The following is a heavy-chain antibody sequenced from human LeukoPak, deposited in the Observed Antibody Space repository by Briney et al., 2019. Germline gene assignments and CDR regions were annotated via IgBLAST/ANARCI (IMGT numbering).Heavy chain of an antibody. CDR3: ARVSARIAAAMANDY. CDR2: ISSSGSTI. J-gene: IGHJ4*02. V-gene: IGHV3-11*04. CDR1: GFTFSDYY. Sequence: GGSLRLSCAASGFTFSDYYMSWIRQAPGKGLEWVSYISSSGSTIYYADSVKARFTISRDNAKNSLYLQMNSLRAEDTAVYYCARVSARIAAAMANDYWGQGTLVTVSS. D-gene: IGHD6-13*01.